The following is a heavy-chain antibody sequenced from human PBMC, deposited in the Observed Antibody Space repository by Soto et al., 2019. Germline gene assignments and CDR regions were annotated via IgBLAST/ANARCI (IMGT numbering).Heavy chain of an antibody. D-gene: IGHD3-9*01. CDR2: INTANGNT. J-gene: IGHJ4*02. CDR1: GYTFTSYA. CDR3: AREGSPGYSYFDS. Sequence: QVQLVQSGADVQKPGASVKVSCKASGYTFTSYAIHWVRQAPGQRLEWMGWINTANGNTKYSQNFQGRVTITRDTSASTAYMELSSLRSEDTAVYYCAREGSPGYSYFDSWGQGTLVTVSS. V-gene: IGHV1-3*04.